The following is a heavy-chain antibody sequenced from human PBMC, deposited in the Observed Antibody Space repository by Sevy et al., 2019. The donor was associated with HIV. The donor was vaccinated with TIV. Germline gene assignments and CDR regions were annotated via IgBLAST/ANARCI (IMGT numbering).Heavy chain of an antibody. J-gene: IGHJ4*02. Sequence: QLGGSLRLSCTASGFIFGDYAMSWVRQAPGKGLEWVAFLKHRAYGGTLDYAASVKGRFTISRDDSKSVAHLQMNDLKTEDTAIYYRTRWKGAQSIFDYWGQGALVTVSS. CDR1: GFIFGDYA. CDR2: LKHRAYGGTL. CDR3: TRWKGAQSIFDY. V-gene: IGHV3-49*04. D-gene: IGHD1-1*01.